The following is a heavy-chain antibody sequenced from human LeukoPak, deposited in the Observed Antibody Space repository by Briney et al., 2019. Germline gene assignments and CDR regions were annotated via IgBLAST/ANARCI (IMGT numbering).Heavy chain of an antibody. Sequence: ASVKVSCKASGYTFTSYDSNWVRQATGQGLEWMGWMNANSGNTGYAQKFQGRVTMTRNTSISTAYMELSSLRSEDTAVYYCARAYSSSGPYYYYMDVWGKGTTVTVSS. CDR3: ARAYSSSGPYYYYMDV. CDR1: GYTFTSYD. CDR2: MNANSGNT. J-gene: IGHJ6*03. V-gene: IGHV1-8*01. D-gene: IGHD6-13*01.